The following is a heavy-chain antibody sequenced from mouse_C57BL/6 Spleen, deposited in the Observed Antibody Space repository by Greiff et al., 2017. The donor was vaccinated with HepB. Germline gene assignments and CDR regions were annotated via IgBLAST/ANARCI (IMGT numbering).Heavy chain of an antibody. CDR2: IYPGDGDT. CDR3: ARGGYRTMDD. J-gene: IGHJ4*01. Sequence: QVQLQQSGPELVKPGASVKISCKASGYAFSSSWMNWVKQRPGKGLEWIGRIYPGDGDTNYNGKFKGKATLTADKSSSTAYMQLSSLTSEDSAVYFCARGGYRTMDDWGQGTSVTVSS. CDR1: GYAFSSSW. V-gene: IGHV1-82*01. D-gene: IGHD2-2*01.